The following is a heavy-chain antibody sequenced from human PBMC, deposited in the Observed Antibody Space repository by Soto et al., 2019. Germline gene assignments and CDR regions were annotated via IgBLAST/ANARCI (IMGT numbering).Heavy chain of an antibody. CDR2: MTPNSGDT. D-gene: IGHD6-13*01. CDR1: GYSFVAYY. Sequence: QVQLVQSGAEVKKPGASVKVSCKASGYSFVAYYIHWVRQAPGQGLEWMGWMTPNSGDTGYAQKFQGRVTMTRDTSISTAYMELNSLSSDDTAVYYCARTSMLVERFDFWGQGTQVTVSS. J-gene: IGHJ4*02. CDR3: ARTSMLVERFDF. V-gene: IGHV1-2*02.